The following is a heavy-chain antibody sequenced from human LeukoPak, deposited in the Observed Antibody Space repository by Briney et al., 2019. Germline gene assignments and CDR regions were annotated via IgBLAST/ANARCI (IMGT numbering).Heavy chain of an antibody. J-gene: IGHJ3*02. D-gene: IGHD2-21*02. Sequence: SETLSLTRSVSGDSISSSTYYWSWFRQPAGKGPEWIGRVFSTGSTNYNPSLNSRVTISVDKSKNQFSLKLSSVTAADTAVYYCEAYCGGDCWDAFDIWGQGTVVTVSS. CDR1: GDSISSSTYY. CDR2: VFSTGST. V-gene: IGHV4-61*02. CDR3: EAYCGGDCWDAFDI.